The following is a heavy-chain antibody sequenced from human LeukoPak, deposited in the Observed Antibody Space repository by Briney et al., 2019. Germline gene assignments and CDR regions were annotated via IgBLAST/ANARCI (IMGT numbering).Heavy chain of an antibody. CDR1: GGSMISNSYY. V-gene: IGHV4-39*07. Sequence: SETLSLTCTVSGGSMISNSYYWAWIRQPPGKGLEWIGSIYYRGSAYYNPSLKSRVSISVVTSKNQLSLNLSSLTAADTAVYYCARETVTTLSVRINWFDPWGQGTLVTVSS. J-gene: IGHJ5*02. CDR2: IYYRGSA. D-gene: IGHD4-17*01. CDR3: ARETVTTLSVRINWFDP.